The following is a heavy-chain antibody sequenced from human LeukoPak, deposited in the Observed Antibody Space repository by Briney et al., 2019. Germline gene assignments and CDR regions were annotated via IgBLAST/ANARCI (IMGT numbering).Heavy chain of an antibody. CDR2: INSDGSST. Sequence: GGSLRLSCAASGFMFSSYWLHWVRQPPGKGLVWVSRINSDGSSTGYADSVKGRFTISRDNAKNTLYLQMDSLRAEDTAVYYCARRNYWGQGTLVTVSS. V-gene: IGHV3-74*01. J-gene: IGHJ4*02. CDR3: ARRNY. CDR1: GFMFSSYW.